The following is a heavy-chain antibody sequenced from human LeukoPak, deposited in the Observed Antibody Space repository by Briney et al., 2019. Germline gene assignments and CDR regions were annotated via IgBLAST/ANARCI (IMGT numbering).Heavy chain of an antibody. V-gene: IGHV3-53*01. CDR1: GFPVSSNY. J-gene: IGHJ4*02. CDR2: IHSDGTT. D-gene: IGHD1-26*01. CDR3: AREGWEELGHYFDY. Sequence: GGSLRLSCAASGFPVSSNYMTWVRQAPQKGLEWVSTIHSDGTTYYVDSVKGRFLISRDISQNTVYLEMNSLRTEDAAVYYCAREGWEELGHYFDYWGQGTVVTVSS.